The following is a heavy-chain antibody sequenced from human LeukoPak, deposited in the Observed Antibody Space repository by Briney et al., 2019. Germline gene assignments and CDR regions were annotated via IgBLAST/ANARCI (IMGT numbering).Heavy chain of an antibody. CDR3: ARGGSSLSIDYGGYY. V-gene: IGHV3-33*01. CDR2: IWYDGSNK. J-gene: IGHJ4*02. CDR1: GFTFSSYG. D-gene: IGHD4-23*01. Sequence: GRSLRLSCAASGFTFSSYGMHWVRQAPGKGLEWVAVIWYDGSNKYYADSVKGRFTISRDNSKNTLYLQMNSLRAEDTAVYYCARGGSSLSIDYGGYYWGQGTLVTVSS.